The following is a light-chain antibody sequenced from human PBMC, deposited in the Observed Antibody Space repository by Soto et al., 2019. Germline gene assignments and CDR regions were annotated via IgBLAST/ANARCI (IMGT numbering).Light chain of an antibody. Sequence: MTKSLAALSVSQGERGTLSCRASQTVATNLAWYQQKPGQAPRLLLYHASTRATGIPARFSGSGSGTEFTLTISSLQSEDFAVYYCQQYNQWPPWTFGQGTKVDIK. J-gene: IGKJ1*01. CDR3: QQYNQWPPWT. CDR1: QTVATN. V-gene: IGKV3D-15*01. CDR2: HAS.